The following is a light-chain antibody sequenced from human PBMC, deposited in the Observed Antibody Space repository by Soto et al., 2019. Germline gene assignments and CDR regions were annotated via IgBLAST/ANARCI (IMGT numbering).Light chain of an antibody. J-gene: IGKJ1*01. CDR1: QSISSW. CDR3: QQYNSYPWT. V-gene: IGKV1-5*03. Sequence: DIQMTQSPSTLSASVGDRVTITCRASQSISSWLAWYQQKPGKAPKLLIYKASSLESGVPSRFSGSGSGTEFTLPIRSLQPDDFAPYYCQQYNSYPWTFGQGTKVEIK. CDR2: KAS.